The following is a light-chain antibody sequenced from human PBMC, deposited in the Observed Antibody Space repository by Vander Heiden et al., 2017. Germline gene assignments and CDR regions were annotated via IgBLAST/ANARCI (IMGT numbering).Light chain of an antibody. CDR3: MQAIQIPRT. V-gene: IGKV2-28*01. CDR1: QSLLHSNEYNY. J-gene: IGKJ1*01. CDR2: LGS. Sequence: DIVMTQFPLSLPVTPGEPASISCRSSQSLLHSNEYNYVDWYLQKPGQSPQLLIYLGSNRASGVPDRFSGSGSGTDFTLKISRVEAEDVGVYYCMQAIQIPRTFGQGTKVQIK.